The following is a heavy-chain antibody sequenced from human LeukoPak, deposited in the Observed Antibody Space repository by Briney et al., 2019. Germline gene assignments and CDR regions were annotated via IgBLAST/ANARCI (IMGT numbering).Heavy chain of an antibody. J-gene: IGHJ4*02. CDR1: GGSIATYY. V-gene: IGHV4-4*07. Sequence: SETLSLTRTVSGGSIATYYWSWIRQPAGKGLEWIGRIYDSGSTQYNPSLKSRVTMSVDRSRNQFSLKLSSVTAADTALYFCARDIRNSGSYYSDYWGRGTLVTVSS. CDR2: IYDSGST. CDR3: ARDIRNSGSYYSDY. D-gene: IGHD3-10*01.